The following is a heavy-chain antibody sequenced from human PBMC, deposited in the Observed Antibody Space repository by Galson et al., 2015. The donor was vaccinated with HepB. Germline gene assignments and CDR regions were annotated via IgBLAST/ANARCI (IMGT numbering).Heavy chain of an antibody. CDR3: ASGPTYTPGVYGMDV. Sequence: SVKVSCKASGYTFTSYGISWVRQAPGQGLEWMGWISAYNGNTNYAQKLQGRVTMTTDTSTSTAYMELRSLRSDDTAVYYCASGPTYTPGVYGMDVWGQGTTVTVSS. CDR2: ISAYNGNT. V-gene: IGHV1-18*04. CDR1: GYTFTSYG. D-gene: IGHD3-10*01. J-gene: IGHJ6*02.